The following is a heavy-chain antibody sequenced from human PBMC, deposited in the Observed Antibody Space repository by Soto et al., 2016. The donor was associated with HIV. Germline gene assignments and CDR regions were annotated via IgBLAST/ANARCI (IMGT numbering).Heavy chain of an antibody. CDR2: ISTNSGYT. CDR3: ARDSISGWSGVXF. V-gene: IGHV3-11*05. Sequence: VQLVESGGGLVKPGGSLRLSCAASGFTFIDHYMTWIRQAPGKGLEWVSYISTNSGYTNYADSVKGRFTISRGNAKNSLYLQMNSLRAEDTAVYYCARDSISGWSGVXFWGQGTLVAVSS. CDR1: GFTFIDHY. J-gene: IGHJ4*02. D-gene: IGHD6-19*01.